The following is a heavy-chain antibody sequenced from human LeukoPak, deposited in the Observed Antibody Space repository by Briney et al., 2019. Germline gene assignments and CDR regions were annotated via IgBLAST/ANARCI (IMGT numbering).Heavy chain of an antibody. Sequence: PGRSLRLSCAASGFIFSTYGMHWVRQAPGKGLEWVAIIWYDGSNKYYADSVKGRFTISRDNSKNTLYLQMNSLRAEDTAVYYCARDRLGLYYFDYWGQGALVTVSS. CDR1: GFIFSTYG. V-gene: IGHV3-33*01. CDR3: ARDRLGLYYFDY. CDR2: IWYDGSNK. J-gene: IGHJ4*02. D-gene: IGHD4/OR15-4a*01.